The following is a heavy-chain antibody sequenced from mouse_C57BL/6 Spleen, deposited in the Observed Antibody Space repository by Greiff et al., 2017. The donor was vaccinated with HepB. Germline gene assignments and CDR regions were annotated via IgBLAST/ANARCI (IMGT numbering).Heavy chain of an antibody. V-gene: IGHV1-72*01. CDR3: ARDPYGSSEDWYFDV. CDR2: IDPNSGGT. Sequence: VKLQQPGAELVKPGASVKLSCKASGYTFTSYWMHWVKQRPGRGLEWIGRIDPNSGGTKYNEKFKSKATLTVDKPSSTAYMQLSSLTSEDSAVYYCARDPYGSSEDWYFDVWGTGTTVTVSS. CDR1: GYTFTSYW. D-gene: IGHD1-1*01. J-gene: IGHJ1*03.